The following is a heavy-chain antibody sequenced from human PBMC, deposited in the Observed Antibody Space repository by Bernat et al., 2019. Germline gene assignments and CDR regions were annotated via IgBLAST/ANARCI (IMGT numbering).Heavy chain of an antibody. Sequence: QVTLRESGPALVKPTQTLTLTCTFSGFSLSTSGMCVSWIRQPPGKALEWLARIDWDDDKYYSTSLKTRLTISKDTSKNQVVLTMTNMDPVDTATYYCARSPLGAGTTWWDVWGQGTTVTVSS. CDR2: IDWDDDK. V-gene: IGHV2-70*15. D-gene: IGHD1-7*01. J-gene: IGHJ6*02. CDR1: GFSLSTSGMC. CDR3: ARSPLGAGTTWWDV.